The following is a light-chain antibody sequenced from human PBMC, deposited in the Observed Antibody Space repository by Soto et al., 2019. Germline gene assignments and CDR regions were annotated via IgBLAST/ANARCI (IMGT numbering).Light chain of an antibody. CDR3: QQSYNTPRT. Sequence: DIQMTQSPSSLSASVGDRVTITCRASQSIITYLNWYQQKPGKAPKLLIYGASSLQSGVPSRFSGSGSGTDFTLTISSLRPEDFATYYCQQSYNTPRTFGQGTKVEIK. V-gene: IGKV1-39*01. CDR1: QSIITY. J-gene: IGKJ1*01. CDR2: GAS.